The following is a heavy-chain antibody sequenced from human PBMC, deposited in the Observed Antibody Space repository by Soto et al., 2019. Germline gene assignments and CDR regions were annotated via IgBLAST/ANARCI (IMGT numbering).Heavy chain of an antibody. CDR1: GYTFTTYD. CDR2: INPANGDT. J-gene: IGHJ4*02. D-gene: IGHD1-26*01. CDR3: AKSGSLDS. Sequence: ASVKVSCKASGYTFTTYDISWVRQAPGQGLECMGWINPANGDTRYSQKLQGRVTITRDTSATTAYMDLNSLIPDDTAIYYCAKSGSLDSWGQGTPVTVSS. V-gene: IGHV1-18*01.